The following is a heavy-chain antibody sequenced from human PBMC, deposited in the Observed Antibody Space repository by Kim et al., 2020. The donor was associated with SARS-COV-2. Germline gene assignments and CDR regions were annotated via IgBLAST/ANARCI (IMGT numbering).Heavy chain of an antibody. CDR1: GGSFSGYY. CDR2: INHSGST. V-gene: IGHV4-34*01. Sequence: SETLSLTCAVYGGSFSGYYWSWIRQPPGKGLEWIGEINHSGSTNYNPSLKSRVTISVDTSKNQFSLKLSSVTAADTAVYYCARGSGGDGSGSYYNDYWGQGTLVTVSS. D-gene: IGHD3-10*01. CDR3: ARGSGGDGSGSYYNDY. J-gene: IGHJ4*02.